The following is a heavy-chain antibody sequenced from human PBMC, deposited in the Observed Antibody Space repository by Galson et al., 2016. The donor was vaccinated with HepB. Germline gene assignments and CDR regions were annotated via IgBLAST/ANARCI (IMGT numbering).Heavy chain of an antibody. D-gene: IGHD1/OR15-1a*01. V-gene: IGHV4-4*02. CDR1: GGSVSDNYW. CDR3: VRGNLGTTASMAFDY. Sequence: ETLSLTCAVSGGSVSDNYWWSWVRQSPEKGLEWIGEIYQTGTANYNPSFTSRATIPVDKSKNQISLRLNSVTAADTALYYCVRGNLGTTASMAFDYWGPGTLVSVST. J-gene: IGHJ4*02. CDR2: IYQTGTA.